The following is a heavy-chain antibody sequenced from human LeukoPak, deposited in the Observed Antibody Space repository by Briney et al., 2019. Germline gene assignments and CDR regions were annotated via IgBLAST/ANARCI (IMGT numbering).Heavy chain of an antibody. J-gene: IGHJ4*02. V-gene: IGHV4-59*02. CDR2: VYYSVNT. Sequence: SETLSLTCTVSGASVSTNYWSWIRQSPGKGLEWIGYVYYSVNTNYNPSLKSRVTISADTSKNQFSLKLTSVTAADTAFYYCAKDRIWAQWGQGTLVTVSS. CDR1: GASVSTNY. D-gene: IGHD7-27*01. CDR3: AKDRIWAQ.